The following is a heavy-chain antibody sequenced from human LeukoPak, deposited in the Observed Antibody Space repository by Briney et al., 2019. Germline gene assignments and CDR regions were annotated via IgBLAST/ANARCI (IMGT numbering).Heavy chain of an antibody. CDR3: TTDAGAHYYDNSGFDY. Sequence: GGSLRLSCAASGFTFSNAWMSWVRQAPGKGLEWVGRIKSKTDGGTTAHAAPVKGRFIISRDDSKNTLYLQMNSLKTEDTAVYYCTTDAGAHYYDNSGFDYWGQGTLVTVSS. J-gene: IGHJ4*02. CDR1: GFTFSNAW. D-gene: IGHD3-22*01. CDR2: IKSKTDGGTT. V-gene: IGHV3-15*01.